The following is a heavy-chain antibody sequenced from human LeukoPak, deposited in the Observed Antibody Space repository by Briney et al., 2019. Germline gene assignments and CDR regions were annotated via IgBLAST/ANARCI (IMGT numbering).Heavy chain of an antibody. D-gene: IGHD6-13*01. CDR2: INHSGST. V-gene: IGHV4-34*01. Sequence: SETLSLTCAVYGGSFSGYYWSWIRQPPGKGLEWIGEINHSGSTNYNPSLKSRVTISVDTSKNQFSLKLSSVTAADTAVYYCARHSGVLAAAGTWGQGTLVTVSS. CDR1: GGSFSGYY. J-gene: IGHJ5*02. CDR3: ARHSGVLAAAGT.